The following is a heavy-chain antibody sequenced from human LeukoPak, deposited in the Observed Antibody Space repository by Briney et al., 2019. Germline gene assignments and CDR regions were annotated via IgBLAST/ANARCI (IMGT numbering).Heavy chain of an antibody. CDR3: AKDGYSSSWYPKTCDY. Sequence: GGSLRLSCAASGFTFSRHSMNWVRQAPGKGLEWVSSISSSSSYIYYTESVKGRFTISRDNSKNTLYVQVISLRTEDTAVYYCAKDGYSSSWYPKTCDYWGQGTLVTVSS. V-gene: IGHV3-21*01. J-gene: IGHJ4*02. CDR2: ISSSSSYI. D-gene: IGHD6-13*01. CDR1: GFTFSRHS.